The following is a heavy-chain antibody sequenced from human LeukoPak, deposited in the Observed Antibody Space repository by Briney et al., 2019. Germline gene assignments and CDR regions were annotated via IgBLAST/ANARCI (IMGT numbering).Heavy chain of an antibody. CDR3: VRGEDDFWSGYSRLAYFQH. CDR1: GGSFGGYY. V-gene: IGHV4-34*01. CDR2: INHSGST. D-gene: IGHD3-3*01. J-gene: IGHJ1*01. Sequence: SETLSLTCAVYGGSFGGYYWSWIRQPPGKGLEWIGGINHSGSTNYNPSLKSRVTISVDTSKNQFSLKLSSVTAADTAVYYCVRGEDDFWSGYSRLAYFQHWGPGTLVTVSS.